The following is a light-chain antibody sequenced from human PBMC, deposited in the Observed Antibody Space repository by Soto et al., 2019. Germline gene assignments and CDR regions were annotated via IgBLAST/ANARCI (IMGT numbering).Light chain of an antibody. J-gene: IGLJ1*01. CDR2: DVS. Sequence: QSALTQPASVSGSPGQSITISCTGTSSDFGGYNYVSWYQQHPGKAPKLMIYDVSNRPSGVSNRFSGSKSGNTASLTISGLQVEDEDDYYCCSYTTGNPRHMVFGAGTKLTVL. CDR1: SSDFGGYNY. CDR3: CSYTTGNPRHMV. V-gene: IGLV2-14*01.